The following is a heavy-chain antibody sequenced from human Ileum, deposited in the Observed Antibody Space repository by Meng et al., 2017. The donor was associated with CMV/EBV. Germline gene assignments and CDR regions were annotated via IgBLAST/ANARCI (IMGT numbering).Heavy chain of an antibody. Sequence: GGSLRLSCAASGFIFSTDMMNWVRQAPGKGLEWVASISHNGHYIYYADSMRGRFTISKDIAENSVSLQMNSLRVEDTAVYYCARGNDFRFGLDVWGQGITVTVSS. J-gene: IGHJ6*02. CDR1: GFIFSTDM. V-gene: IGHV3-21*04. CDR3: ARGNDFRFGLDV. CDR2: ISHNGHYI. D-gene: IGHD3-3*01.